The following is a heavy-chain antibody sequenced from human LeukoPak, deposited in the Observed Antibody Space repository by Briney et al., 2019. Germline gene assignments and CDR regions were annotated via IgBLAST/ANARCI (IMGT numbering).Heavy chain of an antibody. D-gene: IGHD6-13*01. CDR2: ISSGGSTI. Sequence: GGSLRLSCAASGFTFSDYYMSWIRQAPGKGLEWISYISSGGSTIYYADSVKGRFTISRDNAKNSLYLQMNSLRAEDTAVYYCARDFGVAIAGTPDYWGQGTLVTVSS. CDR1: GFTFSDYY. J-gene: IGHJ4*02. V-gene: IGHV3-11*04. CDR3: ARDFGVAIAGTPDY.